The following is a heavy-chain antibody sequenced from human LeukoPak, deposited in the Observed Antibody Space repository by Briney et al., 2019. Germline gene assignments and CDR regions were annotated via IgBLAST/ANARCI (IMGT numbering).Heavy chain of an antibody. V-gene: IGHV4-59*01. CDR1: GFTFNNYW. Sequence: GSLRLSCAASGFTFNNYWMTWVRQPPGKGLEWIGYIYYSGSTNYNPSLKSRVTISVDTSKNQFSLKLSSVTAADTAVYYCARGDLGAVAEPSFDYWGQGTLVTVSS. CDR3: ARGDLGAVAEPSFDY. J-gene: IGHJ4*02. D-gene: IGHD6-19*01. CDR2: IYYSGST.